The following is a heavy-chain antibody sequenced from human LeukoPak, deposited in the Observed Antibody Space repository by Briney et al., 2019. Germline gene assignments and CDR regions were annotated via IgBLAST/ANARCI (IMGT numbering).Heavy chain of an antibody. J-gene: IGHJ4*02. CDR2: IRYDGSNK. Sequence: GGSLRLSCAASGFTFSSYGMHWVRQTPGKGLEWVAFIRYDGSNKYYADSVKGRFTISRDNSKNTLYLQMNSLRAEDTAVYYCAKDLVDAERDTAMTRDFDYWGQGTLVTVSS. CDR3: AKDLVDAERDTAMTRDFDY. V-gene: IGHV3-30*02. D-gene: IGHD5-18*01. CDR1: GFTFSSYG.